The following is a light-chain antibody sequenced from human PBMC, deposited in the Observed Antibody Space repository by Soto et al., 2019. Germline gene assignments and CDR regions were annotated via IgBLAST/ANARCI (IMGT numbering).Light chain of an antibody. Sequence: DIQMTQSPSSLSASVGDRVTITCQASQDISNYLNWYQQKLGKAHKXLIYAASNLETGVPSRFSGSGSGTDFTFTISSLQPEDFETYYCQQYENLPLTFGGGTKVDIK. J-gene: IGKJ4*01. CDR2: AAS. CDR1: QDISNY. CDR3: QQYENLPLT. V-gene: IGKV1-33*01.